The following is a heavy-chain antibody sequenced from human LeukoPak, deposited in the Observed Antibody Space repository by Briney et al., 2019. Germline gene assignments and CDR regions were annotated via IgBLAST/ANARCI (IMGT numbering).Heavy chain of an antibody. D-gene: IGHD3-10*01. CDR3: ARVYYGSGSLYYYYYYMDV. CDR2: IYSGGRT. J-gene: IGHJ6*03. V-gene: IGHV3-53*01. CDR1: GFTVSSNY. Sequence: PGGSLRLSCAASGFTVSSNYMSWVRQAPGKGLEWVSVIYSGGRTHYADSVKGRFTISRDNSKNTLYLQMNRLRAEDTAVYYCARVYYGSGSLYYYYYYMDVWGKGTTVTISS.